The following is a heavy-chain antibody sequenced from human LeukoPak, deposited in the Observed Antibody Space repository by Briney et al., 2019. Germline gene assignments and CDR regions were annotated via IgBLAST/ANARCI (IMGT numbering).Heavy chain of an antibody. CDR1: GYTFTSYY. Sequence: ASVKVSCKASGYTFTSYYMHWVRQAPGQGLEWMGIINPSGGSTSYAQKFQGRVTMTRDTSTSTVYMELSSMRTEDTAVYYCARLGIGVETATHYFDYWGQGTLVTVSS. CDR2: INPSGGST. CDR3: ARLGIGVETATHYFDY. V-gene: IGHV1-46*01. D-gene: IGHD5-18*01. J-gene: IGHJ4*02.